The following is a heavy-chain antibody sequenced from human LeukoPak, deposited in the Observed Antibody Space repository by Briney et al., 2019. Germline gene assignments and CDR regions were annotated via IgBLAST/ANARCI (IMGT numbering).Heavy chain of an antibody. J-gene: IGHJ6*03. CDR3: VRGRYMGV. V-gene: IGHV1-8*02. CDR1: GYIFIDYE. CDR2: MNPKSGDT. Sequence: GASVKVSCKTSGYIFIDYEISWVRQAPGQGLEWMGWMNPKSGDTGYEQKFQARITITRDSSISTVYMELSSLRSEDTALYYCVRGRYMGVWGKGTTVTVSS.